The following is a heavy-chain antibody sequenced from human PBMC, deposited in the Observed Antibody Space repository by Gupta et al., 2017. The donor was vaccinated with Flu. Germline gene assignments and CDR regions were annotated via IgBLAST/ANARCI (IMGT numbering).Heavy chain of an antibody. Sequence: GLEWIGWISAYNGHSNSAQSFQDRITMTTDSSTNTAHMELRRLTPDDTAVYFCARDRGLAEAGFDYWGHGTPVIVSS. CDR2: ISAYNGHS. J-gene: IGHJ4*01. V-gene: IGHV1-18*01. CDR3: ARDRGLAEAGFDY. D-gene: IGHD6-19*01.